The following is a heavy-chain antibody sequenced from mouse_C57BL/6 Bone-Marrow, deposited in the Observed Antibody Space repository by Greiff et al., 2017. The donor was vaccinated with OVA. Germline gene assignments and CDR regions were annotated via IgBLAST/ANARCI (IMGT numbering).Heavy chain of an antibody. CDR2: IWSGGST. CDR1: GFSLTSYG. J-gene: IGHJ1*03. V-gene: IGHV2-2*01. Sequence: VQLKESGPGLVQPSQSLSITCTVSGFSLTSYGVHWVRQSPGKGLEWLGVIWSGGSTDYNAAFISRLSIRKDNSKSQVFFKMNSLQAEDTAIYYGARREWFHWYFDVWGTGTTVTVSS. D-gene: IGHD2-2*01. CDR3: ARREWFHWYFDV.